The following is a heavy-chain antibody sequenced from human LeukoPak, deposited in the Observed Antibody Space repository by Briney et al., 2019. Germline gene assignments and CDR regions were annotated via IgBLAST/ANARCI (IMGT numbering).Heavy chain of an antibody. V-gene: IGHV3-48*03. D-gene: IGHD3-16*02. J-gene: IGHJ4*02. CDR3: ARGSRESHRYNFFDY. CDR2: ISDVGTTK. Sequence: GGSLRLSCEASGFAFSSYEMDWVRQAPGKGLEWVSYISDVGTTKYYADSVRGRFTISRDNAKNSLYLQLNSLTAEDTGIYYCARGSRESHRYNFFDYWGRGTLVTVSS. CDR1: GFAFSSYE.